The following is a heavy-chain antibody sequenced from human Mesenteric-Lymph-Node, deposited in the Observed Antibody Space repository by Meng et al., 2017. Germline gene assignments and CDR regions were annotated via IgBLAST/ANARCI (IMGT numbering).Heavy chain of an antibody. V-gene: IGHV3-9*01. D-gene: IGHD5-24*01. CDR3: AKDIEERPQGPADY. CDR1: GSSFDDYA. CDR2: ISWNSGTM. Sequence: SLKISCAASGSSFDDYAMYWFRQAPGKGLGWVSGISWNSGTMGYADSVKGRFTISRDTAKNSLYLQRNSLRVEDTAFYYGAKDIEERPQGPADYWGQGTLVTVSS. J-gene: IGHJ4*02.